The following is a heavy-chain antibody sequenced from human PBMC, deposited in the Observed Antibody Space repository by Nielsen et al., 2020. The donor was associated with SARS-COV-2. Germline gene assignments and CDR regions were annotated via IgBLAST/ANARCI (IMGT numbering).Heavy chain of an antibody. D-gene: IGHD3-3*01. J-gene: IGHJ6*02. V-gene: IGHV7-4-1*02. CDR2: INTNTGNP. Sequence: WVRQAPGQGLEWMGWINTNTGNPTYAQGFTGRFVFSLDTSVSTAYLQISSLKAEDTAVYYCARDGRTTSFGVVISTYYGMDVWGQGTTVTVSS. CDR3: ARDGRTTSFGVVISTYYGMDV.